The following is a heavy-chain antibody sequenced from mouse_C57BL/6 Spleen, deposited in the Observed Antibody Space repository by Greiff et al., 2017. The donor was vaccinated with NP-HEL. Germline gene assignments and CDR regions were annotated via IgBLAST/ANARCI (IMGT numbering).Heavy chain of an antibody. CDR3: ARDSITTVVATDFDV. CDR1: GYTFTSYW. D-gene: IGHD1-1*01. J-gene: IGHJ1*03. CDR2: IDPSDSYT. V-gene: IGHV1-50*01. Sequence: QVQLQQPGAELVKPGASVKLSCKASGYTFTSYWMQWVKQRPGQGLEWIGEIDPSDSYTNYNQKFKGKATLTVDTSSSTAYMQLSSLTSEDSAVYYCARDSITTVVATDFDVWGTGTTVTVSS.